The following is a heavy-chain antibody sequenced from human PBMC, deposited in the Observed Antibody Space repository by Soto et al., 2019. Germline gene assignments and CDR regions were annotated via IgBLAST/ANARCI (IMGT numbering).Heavy chain of an antibody. J-gene: IGHJ4*02. V-gene: IGHV3-23*01. CDR3: AKAPIVGATYFDY. CDR2: ISGSGGST. D-gene: IGHD1-26*01. CDR1: GFTISSYA. Sequence: GGSLRLSCAASGFTISSYAMSWVRQAPGKGLEWVSAISGSGGSTYYADSVKGLFTISRDNSKNTLYLQMNSLRAEDTAVYYCAKAPIVGATYFDYWGQGTLVTVSS.